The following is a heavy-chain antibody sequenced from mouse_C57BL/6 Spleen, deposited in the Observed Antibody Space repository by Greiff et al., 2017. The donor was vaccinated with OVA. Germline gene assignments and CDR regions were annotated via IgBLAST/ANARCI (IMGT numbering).Heavy chain of an antibody. J-gene: IGHJ3*01. CDR2: LDPSDSYT. CDR1: GYTFTSYW. Sequence: QVQLQQPGAELVMPGASVKLSCKASGYTFTSYWMHWVKQRPGQGLEWIGELDPSDSYTNYNQKFKGKSTVTVDKSSSTAYMQLSSLTSEDSAVYYCARKGARDYDSWFAYWGQGTLVTVSA. CDR3: ARKGARDYDSWFAY. V-gene: IGHV1-69*01. D-gene: IGHD2-4*01.